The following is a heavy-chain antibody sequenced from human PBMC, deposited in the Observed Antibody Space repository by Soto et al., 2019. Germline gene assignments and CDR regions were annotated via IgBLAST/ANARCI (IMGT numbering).Heavy chain of an antibody. CDR3: AKSSGYTSGWYGY. V-gene: IGHV3-23*01. CDR1: GFTFSSYA. D-gene: IGHD6-19*01. Sequence: EVQLLESGGGLVQPGGSLRLSCAASGFTFSSYAMSWVRQAPGKGLEWVSGISLSGGSTYYADSVKGRFTIARDNSKNTLYLQMSSLGAEDTAVYYCAKSSGYTSGWYGYWGQGTLVTVSS. J-gene: IGHJ4*02. CDR2: ISLSGGST.